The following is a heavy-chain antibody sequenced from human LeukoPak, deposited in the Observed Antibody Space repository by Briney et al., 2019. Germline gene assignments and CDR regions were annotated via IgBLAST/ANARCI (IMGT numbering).Heavy chain of an antibody. CDR2: MYYTGTT. J-gene: IGHJ4*02. V-gene: IGHV4-61*01. D-gene: IGHD5-18*01. Sequence: SETLSLTCTVSAGSISSRCYYWSWIRQPPGKGLEGIGYMYYTGTTNYHPSLKSRVTISVDTSKNQFSLKLRSVTAADTAIYYCARRQIYVGTGMVDYFDYWGQGILVTVSS. CDR1: AGSISSRCYY. CDR3: ARRQIYVGTGMVDYFDY.